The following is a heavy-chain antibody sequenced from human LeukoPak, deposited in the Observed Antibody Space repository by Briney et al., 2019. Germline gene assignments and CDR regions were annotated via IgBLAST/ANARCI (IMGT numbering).Heavy chain of an antibody. D-gene: IGHD6-13*01. J-gene: IGHJ3*02. CDR2: INPNSGGT. CDR3: AREGVDRQQLASDALDI. V-gene: IGHV1-2*02. Sequence: ASVKVSCKASGYTFTVYFMHWVRQAPGQGLEWMGWINPNSGGTNYAQKFQGRVTMTRDTSISTAYMELSRLRSDDTAVYYCAREGVDRQQLASDALDIWGQGTMVTVSS. CDR1: GYTFTVYF.